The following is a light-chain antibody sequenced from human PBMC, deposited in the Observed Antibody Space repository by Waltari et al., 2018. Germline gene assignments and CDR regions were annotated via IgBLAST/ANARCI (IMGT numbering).Light chain of an antibody. CDR1: QNINRY. Sequence: IQMTQSPSTLSASVGDRVTLSCRASQNINRYLAWYQQKPGQAPQLLIYKASNLEGGVPSRFSGSGSGTEFTLTINSLQPDDFATYYCQEYNSFSRAFGQGTKVDIK. CDR2: KAS. V-gene: IGKV1-5*03. J-gene: IGKJ1*01. CDR3: QEYNSFSRA.